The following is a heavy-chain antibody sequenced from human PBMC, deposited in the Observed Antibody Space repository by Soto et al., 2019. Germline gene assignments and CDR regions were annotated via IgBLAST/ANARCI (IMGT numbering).Heavy chain of an antibody. Sequence: LLNRACKAAGYAFTGDHIGRVLQATGQGLEWMGWINPNSGSTNYAQKFQGRVTMTRDTSISTAYMELSRLRSDDTSVYYCARGGYSVYDFDYWGQGTLVTVSS. CDR2: INPNSGST. D-gene: IGHD5-12*01. CDR3: ARGGYSVYDFDY. J-gene: IGHJ4*02. V-gene: IGHV1-2*02. CDR1: GYAFTGDH.